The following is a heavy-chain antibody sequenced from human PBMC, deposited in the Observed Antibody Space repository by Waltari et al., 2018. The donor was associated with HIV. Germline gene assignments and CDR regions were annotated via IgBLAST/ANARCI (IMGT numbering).Heavy chain of an antibody. V-gene: IGHV3-48*03. CDR1: GFSFLTYE. Sequence: EVQLLESGAGLVRPVGSRTLTCAASGFSFLTYELNWVRQVPGKGLEWVAYTSSRGSRKYYAESVKGRFTISKDTAKNSVYLQMNSLRVEDTALYYCARLRIDTIMGAAFDYWGQGTLVTVSS. D-gene: IGHD3-16*01. CDR3: ARLRIDTIMGAAFDY. CDR2: TSSRGSRK. J-gene: IGHJ4*02.